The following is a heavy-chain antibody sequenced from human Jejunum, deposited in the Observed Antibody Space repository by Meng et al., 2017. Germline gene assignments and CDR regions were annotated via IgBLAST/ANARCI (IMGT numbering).Heavy chain of an antibody. V-gene: IGHV3-74*03. Sequence: GGSLRLSCVGSGFSLRTYWMHWVRQVPGKGRVWVSNINGDGTNTKYADSVKGRFIISGDNAKNTLYLQMNSLRAEDTAVYYCARYSRSTCFDIWGQGTMVTVSS. CDR3: ARYSRSTCFDI. CDR1: GFSLRTYW. D-gene: IGHD6-13*01. CDR2: INGDGTNT. J-gene: IGHJ3*02.